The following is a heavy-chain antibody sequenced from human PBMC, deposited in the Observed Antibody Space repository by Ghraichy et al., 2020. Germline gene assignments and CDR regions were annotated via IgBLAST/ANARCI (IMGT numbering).Heavy chain of an antibody. CDR2: ISGSGGST. J-gene: IGHJ4*02. CDR3: AKEGGGSYRRGHHFDY. V-gene: IGHV3-23*01. CDR1: GFTFSSYA. D-gene: IGHD1-26*01. Sequence: GGSLRLSCAASGFTFSSYAMSWVRQAPGKGLEWVSAISGSGGSTYYADSVKGRFTISRDNSKNTLYLQMNSLRAEDTAVYYCAKEGGGSYRRGHHFDYWGQGTLVTVSS.